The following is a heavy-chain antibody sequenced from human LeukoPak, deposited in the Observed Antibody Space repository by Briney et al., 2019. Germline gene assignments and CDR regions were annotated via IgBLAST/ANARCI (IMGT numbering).Heavy chain of an antibody. CDR1: GFTLSNYW. V-gene: IGHV3-23*01. Sequence: PGGSLRLSCAASGFTLSNYWMNWVRQAPGKGLEWVSAISGSGGSTYYADSVKGRFTISRDNSKNTLYLQMNSLRAEDTAVYYCAKTPRKSLHHYFDYWGQGTLVTVSS. CDR2: ISGSGGST. CDR3: AKTPRKSLHHYFDY. J-gene: IGHJ4*02.